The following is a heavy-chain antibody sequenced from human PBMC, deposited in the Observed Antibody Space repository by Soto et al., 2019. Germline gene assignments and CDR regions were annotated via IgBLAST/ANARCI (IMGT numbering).Heavy chain of an antibody. V-gene: IGHV3-30-3*01. CDR1: GLTFSRYA. J-gene: IGHJ4*02. CDR2: ISYDGSNK. D-gene: IGHD2-21*02. CDR3: ARVLSGDYLFDY. Sequence: GSLILSSASSGLTFSRYAMHWVRQAPGKGLEWVAVISYDGSNKYYADSVKGRFTISRDNSKNTLYLQMNSLRAEDTAVYYCARVLSGDYLFDYWGQGTLVTVSS.